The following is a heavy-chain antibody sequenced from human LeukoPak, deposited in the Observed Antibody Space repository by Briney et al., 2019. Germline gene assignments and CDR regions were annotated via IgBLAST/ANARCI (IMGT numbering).Heavy chain of an antibody. CDR1: GGSISSYS. CDR3: VSSYGGYVLDY. J-gene: IGHJ4*02. V-gene: IGHV4-59*01. CDR2: VYHSGSI. D-gene: IGHD5-12*01. Sequence: SETRSLTCTVSGGSISSYSWNWIRQSPGKGLEWIGRVYHSGSINYNPSLKSRVTISVDTSKNQFSLNLSSVTAAGTAVYYCVSSYGGYVLDYWGQGTLVIVSS.